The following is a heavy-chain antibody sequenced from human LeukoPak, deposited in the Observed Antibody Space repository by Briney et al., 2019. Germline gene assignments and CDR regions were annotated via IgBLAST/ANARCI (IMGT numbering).Heavy chain of an antibody. CDR3: ARDQRVCSSTSCYYYYGMDV. J-gene: IGHJ6*02. Sequence: GASVKVSCKASGYTFTSYAMHWVRQAPGQRLEWMGWINAGNGNTKYSQKFQGRVTITRDTSASTAYMELSSLRSEDTAVYYCARDQRVCSSTSCYYYYGMDVWGQGTTVIVSS. CDR1: GYTFTSYA. CDR2: INAGNGNT. V-gene: IGHV1-3*01. D-gene: IGHD2-2*01.